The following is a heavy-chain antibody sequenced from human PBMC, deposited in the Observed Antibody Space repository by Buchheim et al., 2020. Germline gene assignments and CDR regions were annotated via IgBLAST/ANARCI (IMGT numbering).Heavy chain of an antibody. D-gene: IGHD1-26*01. J-gene: IGHJ4*02. V-gene: IGHV1-2*04. CDR3: ARETALVGPELGYFDY. CDR1: GYTITGYY. Sequence: QVQLVQSGAEVKKPGAAVKVSCKAAGYTITGYYMHWVRQAPGQGLEWMGWINPNSGGTYYAQKFQRWVTLTRDTSISTAYMELSRLRSDDTAVYYCARETALVGPELGYFDYWGQGTL. CDR2: INPNSGGT.